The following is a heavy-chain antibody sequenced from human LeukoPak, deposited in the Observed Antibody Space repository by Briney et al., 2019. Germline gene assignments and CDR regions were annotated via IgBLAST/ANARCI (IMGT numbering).Heavy chain of an antibody. CDR1: GFTFSRNA. CDR2: ISSSGGNT. V-gene: IGHV3-23*01. Sequence: GGSLRLSCAASGFTFSRNAMSWARQAPGKGLEWVSAISSSGGNTYYADSVKGRFTISRDNSKNTLYLQMNSLRAEDTSVYYCARDYGGNSVTDWYFDLWGRGTLVTVSS. CDR3: ARDYGGNSVTDWYFDL. J-gene: IGHJ2*01. D-gene: IGHD4-23*01.